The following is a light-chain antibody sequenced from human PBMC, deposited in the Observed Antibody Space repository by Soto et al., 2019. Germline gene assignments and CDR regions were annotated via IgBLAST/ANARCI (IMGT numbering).Light chain of an antibody. V-gene: IGLV2-8*01. CDR3: SSYAGSNNYV. Sequence: QSVLTQPPSASGSPGQSVTISCTGISSDVGGYNYVSWYQQHPGKVPKLMIYEVTKRPSGVPDRFSGSKSGDTASLTVSGLQAEDEADYYCSSYAGSNNYVFGTGTKVT. J-gene: IGLJ1*01. CDR1: SSDVGGYNY. CDR2: EVT.